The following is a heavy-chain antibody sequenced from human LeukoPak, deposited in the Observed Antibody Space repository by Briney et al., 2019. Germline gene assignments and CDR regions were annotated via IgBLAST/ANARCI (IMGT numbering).Heavy chain of an antibody. CDR1: GFTFSDYY. Sequence: GGSLRLSCAASGFTFSDYYMTWIRQAPGKGLEWVSYISTSSSHTNYADSVKGRFTISRDTAKDSLYLQMNSLRADDTAVYYCARCPPNSGWGSNWFDPWGQGTLVTVSS. D-gene: IGHD6-19*01. V-gene: IGHV3-11*03. CDR3: ARCPPNSGWGSNWFDP. J-gene: IGHJ5*02. CDR2: ISTSSSHT.